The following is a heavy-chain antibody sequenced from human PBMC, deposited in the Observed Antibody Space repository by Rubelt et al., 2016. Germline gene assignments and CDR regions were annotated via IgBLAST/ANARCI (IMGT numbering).Heavy chain of an antibody. CDR2: IGTAGDT. CDR1: GFTFSSYD. V-gene: IGHV3-13*01. J-gene: IGHJ6*02. Sequence: AASGFTFSSYDMHWVRQATGKGLEWVSAIGTAGDTYYPGSVKGRFTISRENAKNSLYLQMNSLRAEDTAVYYCARDHLDDSSGYYYYGMDVWGQGTTVTVSS. D-gene: IGHD3-22*01. CDR3: ARDHLDDSSGYYYYGMDV.